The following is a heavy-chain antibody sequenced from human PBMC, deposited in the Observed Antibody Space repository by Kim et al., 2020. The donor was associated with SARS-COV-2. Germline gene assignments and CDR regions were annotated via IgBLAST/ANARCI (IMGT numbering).Heavy chain of an antibody. J-gene: IGHJ5*02. D-gene: IGHD3-22*01. Sequence: GGSLRLSCAASGFTFSSYGMHWVRQAPGKGLEWVAVIWYDGSNKYYADSVKGRFTTSRDNSKNTLYLQMNSLRAEDTAVYYCARDNTYYDSSGYDWFDPWGQGTLVTVSS. V-gene: IGHV3-33*01. CDR3: ARDNTYYDSSGYDWFDP. CDR1: GFTFSSYG. CDR2: IWYDGSNK.